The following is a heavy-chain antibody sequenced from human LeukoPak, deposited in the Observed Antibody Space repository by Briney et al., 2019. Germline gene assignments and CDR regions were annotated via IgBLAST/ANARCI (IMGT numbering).Heavy chain of an antibody. CDR3: ARSIYYYDSSGQGPVGY. J-gene: IGHJ4*02. Sequence: SETLSLTCTVSGGSISSSSYYWGWIRQPPGKGLEWIGSIYYSGSTYYNPSLKSRVTISVDTSKNQFSLKLSSVTAADTAVYYRARSIYYYDSSGQGPVGYWGQGTLVTVSS. CDR2: IYYSGST. CDR1: GGSISSSSYY. D-gene: IGHD3-22*01. V-gene: IGHV4-39*01.